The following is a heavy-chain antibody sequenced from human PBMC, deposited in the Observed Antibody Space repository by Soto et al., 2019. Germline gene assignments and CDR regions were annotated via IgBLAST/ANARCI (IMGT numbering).Heavy chain of an antibody. Sequence: PSETLSLTCTVSGGSISTYYWNCIRQPPGKGLERIGHVYYSGTTNYNASLKSRVPTSVDTSRNQFSLKLTSVTAADTAVYYCARPSVAGAWGPFGYWGQGTLVTVSS. CDR2: VYYSGTT. V-gene: IGHV4-59*08. D-gene: IGHD6-19*01. J-gene: IGHJ4*02. CDR3: ARPSVAGAWGPFGY. CDR1: GGSISTYY.